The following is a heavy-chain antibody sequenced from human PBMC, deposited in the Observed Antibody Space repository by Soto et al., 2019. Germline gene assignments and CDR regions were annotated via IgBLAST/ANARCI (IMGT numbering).Heavy chain of an antibody. CDR1: GFTFSTYV. D-gene: IGHD2-15*01. J-gene: IGHJ4*02. V-gene: IGHV3-30*18. CDR2: MSYDGSNK. CDR3: AKDINHGGKSWAFDY. Sequence: QVQLVESGGGVVQPGRSLRLSCAASGFTFSTYVIHWVRQAPGKGLEWVAVMSYDGSNKYYADSVKGRFTISRDNSKNTLYLQMNSLRAEDTAVYYCAKDINHGGKSWAFDYWGQGTLVTVSS.